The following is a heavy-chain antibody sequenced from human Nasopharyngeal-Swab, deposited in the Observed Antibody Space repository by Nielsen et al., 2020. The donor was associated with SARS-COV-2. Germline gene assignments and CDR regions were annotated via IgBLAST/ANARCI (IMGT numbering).Heavy chain of an antibody. CDR3: ARGGYSYGELNDAFDV. Sequence: VRQAPGKGLEWVGRSRKNSNSYTTEYAASVRGRFTISRDDSKNSLYLQTNSLKTEDTAVYYCARGGYSYGELNDAFDVWGQGTMVTVSS. V-gene: IGHV3-72*01. J-gene: IGHJ3*01. D-gene: IGHD5-18*01. CDR2: SRKNSNSYTT.